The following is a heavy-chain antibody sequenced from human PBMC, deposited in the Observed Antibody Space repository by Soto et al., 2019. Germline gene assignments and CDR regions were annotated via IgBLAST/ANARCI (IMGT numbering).Heavy chain of an antibody. CDR3: ASTSHYYGSGKDAFDI. CDR2: IYPGDSDT. Sequence: PGESLKISCKGSGYSFTSYWIGWVRQMPGKGLEWMGIIYPGDSDTRYSPSFQGQVTISADKSISTAYLQWSSLKASDTAMYYCASTSHYYGSGKDAFDIWGQGTMVTVSS. CDR1: GYSFTSYW. J-gene: IGHJ3*02. D-gene: IGHD3-10*01. V-gene: IGHV5-51*01.